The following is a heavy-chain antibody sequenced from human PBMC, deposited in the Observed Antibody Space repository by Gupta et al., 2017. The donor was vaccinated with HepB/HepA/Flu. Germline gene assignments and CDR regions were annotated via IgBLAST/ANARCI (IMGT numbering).Heavy chain of an antibody. V-gene: IGHV3-23*01. J-gene: IGHJ4*02. Sequence: EVQLLESGGGLVQPGGSLRLSCAASGFTFSNYAMSWVRQAPGKGLEWVSTISGSGGSTYYADSVKGRFTISRDNSKNTLYLQMNSLRAEDTAVYYCAKVPGSGGYSIPYWGQGTLVTVSS. CDR1: GFTFSNYA. D-gene: IGHD1-26*01. CDR2: ISGSGGST. CDR3: AKVPGSGGYSIPY.